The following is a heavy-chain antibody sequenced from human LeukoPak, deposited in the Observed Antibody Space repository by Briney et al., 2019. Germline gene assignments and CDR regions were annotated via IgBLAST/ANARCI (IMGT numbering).Heavy chain of an antibody. CDR1: GFTFSSSA. J-gene: IGHJ5*02. D-gene: IGHD3-22*01. CDR2: ISNNGGYT. V-gene: IGHV3-23*01. CDR3: AKAPSSGYYWFGP. Sequence: GGSLRLSCAASGFTFSSSALSWVRQAPGKGLEWVSAISNNGGYTYYADSVQGRFTISRDNSKSTPCLQMNSLRAEDTAVYYCAKAPSSGYYWFGPWGQGTLVTVSS.